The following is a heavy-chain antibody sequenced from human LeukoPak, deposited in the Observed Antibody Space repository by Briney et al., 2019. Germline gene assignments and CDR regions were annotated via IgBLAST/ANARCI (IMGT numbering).Heavy chain of an antibody. V-gene: IGHV4-59*01. J-gene: IGHJ2*01. CDR2: IYYSGST. CDR1: GGFISPFY. Sequence: PSETLSLTCTVSGGFISPFYWNWIRQPPGKGLEWLGFIYYSGSTSYNPSLKGRVTISVDTSMNQFSLKLRSVTAADTAVYYCARDPSTAAGDWYLDLWGRGTLVTVSS. D-gene: IGHD6-13*01. CDR3: ARDPSTAAGDWYLDL.